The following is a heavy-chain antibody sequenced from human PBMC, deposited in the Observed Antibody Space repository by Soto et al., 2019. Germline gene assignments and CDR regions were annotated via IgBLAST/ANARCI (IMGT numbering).Heavy chain of an antibody. Sequence: GGPMKGFCQNFWYTITHHCINCARKAPGQGLEWMGWISGHDGQTNYAEMLRGRVTVTTDTSTSTAYMELWSLRSDDTAVYYCAGGLGVPAAIGHWGQGTLVTVSS. CDR1: WYTITHHC. CDR2: ISGHDGQT. CDR3: AGGLGVPAAIGH. J-gene: IGHJ4*02. V-gene: IGHV1-18*01. D-gene: IGHD2-2*01.